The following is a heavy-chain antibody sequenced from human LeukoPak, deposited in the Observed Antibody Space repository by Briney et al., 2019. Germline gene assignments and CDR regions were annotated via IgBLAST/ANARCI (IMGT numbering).Heavy chain of an antibody. CDR1: GFTFNSYD. D-gene: IGHD6-19*01. Sequence: PGGSLRLSCAASGFTFNSYDMNWVRQAPGKGLEWVSGISHGGGGTFYADSVKGRFTISRDNAKNSLYLQMNSLRAEDTALYYCAKDLDSSGRAAYDFWGQGTLVTVSS. V-gene: IGHV3-23*01. CDR3: AKDLDSSGRAAYDF. CDR2: ISHGGGGT. J-gene: IGHJ4*02.